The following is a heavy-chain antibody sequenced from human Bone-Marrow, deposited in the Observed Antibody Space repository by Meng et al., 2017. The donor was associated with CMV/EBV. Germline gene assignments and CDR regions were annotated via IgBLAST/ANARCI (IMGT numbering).Heavy chain of an antibody. J-gene: IGHJ4*02. CDR3: ARDPGSRYSSSHLFDY. CDR2: IIPIFGTA. V-gene: IGHV1-69*12. CDR1: GGTFSSYA. D-gene: IGHD6-6*01. Sequence: QVQLVQSGSEVKKPGSSGNVSCKASGGTFSSYAISWVRQASGQGLEWMGGIIPIFGTANYAQKFQGRVTITADESTSTAYMELSSLRSEDTAVYYCARDPGSRYSSSHLFDYWGQGTLVTVSS.